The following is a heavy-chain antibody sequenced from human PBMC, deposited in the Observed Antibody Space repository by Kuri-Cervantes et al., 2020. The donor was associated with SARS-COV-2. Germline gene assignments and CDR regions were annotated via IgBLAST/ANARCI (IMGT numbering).Heavy chain of an antibody. J-gene: IGHJ4*02. CDR1: GFTFSSYE. CDR3: ARDIADY. V-gene: IGHV3-48*03. CDR2: ISSSGSTI. Sequence: LSLTCAASGFTFSSYEMNWVRQAPGRGLEWVSYISSSGSTIYYADSVKGRFTISRDNAKNSLYLQMNSLRAEDTAVYYCARDIADYWGQGTLVTVPS. D-gene: IGHD2-15*01.